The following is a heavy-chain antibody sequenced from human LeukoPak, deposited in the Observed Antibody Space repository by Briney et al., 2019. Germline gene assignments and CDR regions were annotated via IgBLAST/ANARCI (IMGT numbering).Heavy chain of an antibody. Sequence: ASVKVSCKASGGTFSSYGISWVRQAPGQGLEWMGGIIPIFGTPNYAQKFQGRVTITADESTSTAYMELSSLRSEDTAVYYCAGDLRLGDGYKFFDYWGQGTLVTVSS. J-gene: IGHJ4*02. D-gene: IGHD5-24*01. CDR1: GGTFSSYG. CDR3: AGDLRLGDGYKFFDY. CDR2: IIPIFGTP. V-gene: IGHV1-69*13.